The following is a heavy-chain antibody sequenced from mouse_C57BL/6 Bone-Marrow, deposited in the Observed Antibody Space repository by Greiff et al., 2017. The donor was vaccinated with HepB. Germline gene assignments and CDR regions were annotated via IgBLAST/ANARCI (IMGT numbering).Heavy chain of an antibody. J-gene: IGHJ3*01. Sequence: VMLVESGAELVKPGASVKISCKASGYAFSSYWMNWVKQRPGKGLEWIGQIYPGDGDTNYNGKFKGKATLTADKSSSTAYMQLSSLTSEDSAVYFCARGALWGFAYWGQGTLVTVSA. V-gene: IGHV1-80*01. CDR3: ARGALWGFAY. CDR2: IYPGDGDT. D-gene: IGHD1-1*02. CDR1: GYAFSSYW.